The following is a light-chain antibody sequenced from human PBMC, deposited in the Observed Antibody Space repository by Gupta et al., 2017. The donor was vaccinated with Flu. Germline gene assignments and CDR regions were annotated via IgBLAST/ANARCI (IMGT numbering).Light chain of an antibody. CDR2: DAS. CDR1: QSVSSY. CDR3: QQRSNWLT. Sequence: LTQSPATLSLSPGERATLSCSASQSVSSYLAWYQQKPGQAPRLLIYDASNRATGIPARFSGSGSGTDFTLTSSSLEPEDFAVYYCQQRSNWLTFGGGTKVEIK. J-gene: IGKJ4*01. V-gene: IGKV3-11*01.